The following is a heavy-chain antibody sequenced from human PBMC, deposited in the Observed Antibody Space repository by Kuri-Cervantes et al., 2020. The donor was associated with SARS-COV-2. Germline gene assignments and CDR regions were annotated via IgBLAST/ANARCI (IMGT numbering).Heavy chain of an antibody. J-gene: IGHJ4*02. V-gene: IGHV3-23*01. CDR1: GFPFDNYA. CDR3: AKGTTTYTSPFDY. CDR2: ISGHGDNT. D-gene: IGHD1-14*01. Sequence: GGSLRLSCAASGFPFDNYAMTWVRQAPGKGLEWVSTISGHGDNTYFAASVKGRFTISRDNFMNMMFLQMSSLRADDTAVYYCAKGTTTYTSPFDYWGRGTLVTVSS.